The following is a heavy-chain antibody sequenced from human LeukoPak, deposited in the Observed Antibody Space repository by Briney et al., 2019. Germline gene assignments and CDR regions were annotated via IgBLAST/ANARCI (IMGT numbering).Heavy chain of an antibody. J-gene: IGHJ4*02. CDR2: ISSSGSTI. CDR3: ASQYYYDSSGYYGDY. Sequence: GGSLRLSCAASGFTFSSYEMNWVRQAPGKGLEWVPYISSSGSTIYYADSVKGRFTISRDNAKNSLYLQMNSLRAEDTAVYYCASQYYYDSSGYYGDYWGQGTLVTVSS. D-gene: IGHD3-22*01. V-gene: IGHV3-48*03. CDR1: GFTFSSYE.